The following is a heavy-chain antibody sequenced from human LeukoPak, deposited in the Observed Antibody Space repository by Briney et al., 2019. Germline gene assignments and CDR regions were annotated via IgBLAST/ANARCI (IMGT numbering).Heavy chain of an antibody. CDR1: GFTFDDYA. CDR3: ATRTRGLNFQH. CDR2: ISWNSGSI. Sequence: GGSLRLSCAASGFTFDDYAMHWVRQAPGKGLEWVSGISWNSGSIGYADSVKGRFTISRDNAKNSLYLQMNSLSTDDTALYYCATRTRGLNFQHWGQGTLVTVSS. V-gene: IGHV3-9*01. D-gene: IGHD1-14*01. J-gene: IGHJ1*01.